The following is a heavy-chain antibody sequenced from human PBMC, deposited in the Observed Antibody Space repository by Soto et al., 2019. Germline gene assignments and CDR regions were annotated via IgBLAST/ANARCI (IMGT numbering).Heavy chain of an antibody. Sequence: QPGGSLRLSCAASGFTFSSYAMSWVRQAPGKGLEWVSAISGSGGSTYYADSVKGRFTISRDNSKNTLYLQMNSLRAEDTAVYYCASHSGMMVPAAKYYHYYHLDVWGKGTTVTVSS. CDR2: ISGSGGST. D-gene: IGHD2-2*01. CDR3: ASHSGMMVPAAKYYHYYHLDV. J-gene: IGHJ6*03. CDR1: GFTFSSYA. V-gene: IGHV3-23*01.